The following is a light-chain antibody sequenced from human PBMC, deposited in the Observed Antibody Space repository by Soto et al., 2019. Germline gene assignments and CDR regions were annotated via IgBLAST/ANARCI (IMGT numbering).Light chain of an antibody. CDR1: QTVRIN. Sequence: EIVMSQSPATLPVSPGERAILSCRASQTVRINLAWYQQKPGQAPRLLIYDASTRATGIPDRFSGSGSGTDFTLTISSLESEDLAVYYCQQYGRAWTFGQGTKVDIK. V-gene: IGKV3-15*01. CDR2: DAS. J-gene: IGKJ1*01. CDR3: QQYGRAWT.